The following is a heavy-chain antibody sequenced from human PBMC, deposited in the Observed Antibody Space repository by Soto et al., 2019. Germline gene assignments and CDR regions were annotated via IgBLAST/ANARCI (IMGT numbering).Heavy chain of an antibody. Sequence: QVHLVQSGAEVKKPVSSVKVSCKASGGTSSSYAVSWVRQAPGPGLEWMGGIIPIFGTASYAQKFQGRVTSTADESTSTAEIELSSLRSEDTAVYYCAISYYDRRGYLYDNWGQGTLVTVSS. V-gene: IGHV1-69*12. D-gene: IGHD3-22*01. CDR3: AISYYDRRGYLYDN. J-gene: IGHJ4*02. CDR1: GGTSSSYA. CDR2: IIPIFGTA.